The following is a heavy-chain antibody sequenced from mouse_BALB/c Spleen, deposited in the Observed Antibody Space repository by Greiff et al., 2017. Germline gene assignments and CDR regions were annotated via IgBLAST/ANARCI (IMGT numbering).Heavy chain of an antibody. V-gene: IGHV1-54*01. Sequence: VKLMESGAELVRPGTSVKVSCKASGYAFTNYLIEWVKQRPGQGLEWIGVINPGSGGTNYNEKFKGKATLTADKSSSTAYMQLSSLTSDDSAVYFCARRLFDYWGQGTTLTVSS. CDR1: GYAFTNYL. CDR2: INPGSGGT. J-gene: IGHJ2*01. D-gene: IGHD2-13*01. CDR3: ARRLFDY.